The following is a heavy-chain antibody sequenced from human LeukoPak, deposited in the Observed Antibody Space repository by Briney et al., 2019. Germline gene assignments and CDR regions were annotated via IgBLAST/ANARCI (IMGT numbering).Heavy chain of an antibody. J-gene: IGHJ5*02. CDR3: TRALCINGVCEWFDP. D-gene: IGHD2-8*01. V-gene: IGHV4-61*02. CDR1: GASVSSGNYF. Sequence: SQTLSLTCSVSGASVSSGNYFWTWIRQPTGKELEWIGRLSTSGNTNYNPSLESRVTISGDTSKNQFSLQLRSVTAADTAVYYCTRALCINGVCEWFDPWGQGTLVTVSS. CDR2: LSTSGNT.